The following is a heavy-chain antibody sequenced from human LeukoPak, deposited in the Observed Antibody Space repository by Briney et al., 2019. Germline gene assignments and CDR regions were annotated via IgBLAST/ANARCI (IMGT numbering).Heavy chain of an antibody. D-gene: IGHD3-22*01. CDR1: GGTFSGHA. CDR3: ARRYYDTSGYYYPLDY. Sequence: SVKVSCKASGGTFSGHAISWVRQAPGQGLEWMGGIILFLDTPNYAQKFKGRVTVTADESTSTAYMGLSSLRSEDTAVYYCARRYYDTSGYYYPLDYWGQGTLVTVSS. V-gene: IGHV1-69*13. J-gene: IGHJ4*02. CDR2: IILFLDTP.